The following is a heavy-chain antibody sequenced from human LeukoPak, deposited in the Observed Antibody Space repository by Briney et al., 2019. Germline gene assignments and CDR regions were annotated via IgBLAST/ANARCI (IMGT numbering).Heavy chain of an antibody. CDR2: ISDSDYST. J-gene: IGHJ4*02. Sequence: PGGSLRLSCVASGLTFSRYAMTWVRQAPGKGVEWVSGISDSDYSTYYADSVQGRFTISRDNSKDTLYLQMNSLRAEDTAVYHCAKPQYSGSPPQDYWGQGTLVTVSS. CDR3: AKPQYSGSPPQDY. D-gene: IGHD1-26*01. V-gene: IGHV3-23*01. CDR1: GLTFSRYA.